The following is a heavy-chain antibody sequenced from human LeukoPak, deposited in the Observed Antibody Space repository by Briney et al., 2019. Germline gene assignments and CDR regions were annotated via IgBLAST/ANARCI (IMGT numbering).Heavy chain of an antibody. V-gene: IGHV3-23*01. J-gene: IGHJ4*02. CDR3: AKDRGIAAAGYYFDY. CDR1: GFTFSSSA. CDR2: ISASGGST. D-gene: IGHD6-13*01. Sequence: GGSLRLSCAASGFTFSSSAMSWVRQVPGKGLEWVSGISASGGSTYYADSVRGRFTISRDNSKNTLYVQMNSLRDEDTAVYYCAKDRGIAAAGYYFDYWGQGTLVTVSS.